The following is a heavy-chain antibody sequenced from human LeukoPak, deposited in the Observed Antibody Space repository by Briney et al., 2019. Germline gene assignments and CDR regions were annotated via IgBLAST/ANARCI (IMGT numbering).Heavy chain of an antibody. Sequence: GGSLRLSCAASGFTFSSYGMHWVRQAPGKGLEWVAFIRYDGSNKYYADSVKGRFTISRDNSKNTLYLQMNSLRAEDTAVYYCAKANFDYYYMDVWGKETTVTVSS. V-gene: IGHV3-30*02. CDR3: AKANFDYYYMDV. J-gene: IGHJ6*03. D-gene: IGHD5-24*01. CDR2: IRYDGSNK. CDR1: GFTFSSYG.